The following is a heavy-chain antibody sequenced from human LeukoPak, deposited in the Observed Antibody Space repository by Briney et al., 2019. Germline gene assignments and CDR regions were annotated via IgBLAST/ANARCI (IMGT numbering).Heavy chain of an antibody. D-gene: IGHD4-17*01. Sequence: ASVKVSCKASGYTFTSYGISWVRQATGLGLEWMGWMNPNSGNTGYAQKFQGRVTMTRNTSISTAYMELSSLRSEDTAVYYCARGGRPTTSYYFDYWGQGTLVTVSS. V-gene: IGHV1-8*02. CDR2: MNPNSGNT. J-gene: IGHJ4*02. CDR3: ARGGRPTTSYYFDY. CDR1: GYTFTSYG.